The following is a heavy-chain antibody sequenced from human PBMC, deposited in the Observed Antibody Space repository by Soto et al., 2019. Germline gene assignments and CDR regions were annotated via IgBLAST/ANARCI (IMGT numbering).Heavy chain of an antibody. D-gene: IGHD2-2*01. CDR1: GFTFSSYS. V-gene: IGHV3-48*01. J-gene: IGHJ4*02. CDR3: ARDYRKDIVVVPAAMGY. Sequence: GGSLRLSCAASGFTFSSYSMNWVRQAPGKGLEWVSYISSSSSTIYYADSVKGRFTISRDNAKNSLYLQMNSLRAEDTAVYYCARDYRKDIVVVPAAMGYWGQGTLVTVSS. CDR2: ISSSSSTI.